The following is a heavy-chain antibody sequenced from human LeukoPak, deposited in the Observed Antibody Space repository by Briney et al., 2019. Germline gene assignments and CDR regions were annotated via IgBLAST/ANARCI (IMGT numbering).Heavy chain of an antibody. CDR2: TYYRSTWYN. D-gene: IGHD2-2*01. CDR1: GDSVSSNSVA. V-gene: IGHV6-1*01. Sequence: SQTLSLTCAISGDSVSSNSVAWNWIRQSPSRGLEWLGRTYYRSTWYNDYAVSVRGRITVNPDTSKNQFSLRLNSVTPEDTAVYYCARRLTQYDCFDPWGQGILVTVSS. J-gene: IGHJ5*02. CDR3: ARRLTQYDCFDP.